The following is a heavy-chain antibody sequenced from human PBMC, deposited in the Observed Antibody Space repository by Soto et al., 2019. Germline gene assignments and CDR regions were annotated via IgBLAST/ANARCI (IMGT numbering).Heavy chain of an antibody. V-gene: IGHV1-69*13. Sequence: ASVKVSCKASGGTFSSYAIGWVRQAPGQGLEWMGGIIPIFGTANYAQKFQGRVTITADESTSTAYMELSSLRSEDTAVYYCARVMRTGYYYYGMDVWGQGTTVTVSS. J-gene: IGHJ6*02. CDR1: GGTFSSYA. CDR2: IIPIFGTA. D-gene: IGHD3-16*01. CDR3: ARVMRTGYYYYGMDV.